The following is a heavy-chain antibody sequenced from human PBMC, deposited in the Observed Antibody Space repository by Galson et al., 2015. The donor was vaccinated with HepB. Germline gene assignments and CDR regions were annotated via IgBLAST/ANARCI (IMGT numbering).Heavy chain of an antibody. Sequence: SLRLSCAASGFTFSSYAMHWVRQAPGKGLEWVAVISYDGSNKYYADSVKGRFTISRDNSKNTLYLQMNSLRAEDTAVYYCARDPGAVHYGDYAGGLDYWGQGTLVTVSS. D-gene: IGHD4-17*01. V-gene: IGHV3-30*04. CDR3: ARDPGAVHYGDYAGGLDY. CDR2: ISYDGSNK. J-gene: IGHJ4*02. CDR1: GFTFSSYA.